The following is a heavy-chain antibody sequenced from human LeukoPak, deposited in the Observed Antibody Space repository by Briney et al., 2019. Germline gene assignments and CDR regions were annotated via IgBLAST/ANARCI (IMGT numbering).Heavy chain of an antibody. J-gene: IGHJ6*03. Sequence: GASVKVSCKASGYTFTSYDINWVRQAPGQGLEWMGWMNPNSGNTGYAQKFQGRVTMTRNTSISTAYMELSSLRSEDTAVYYCARGRSSCWYNYYDYMDVWGKGTTVTVSS. D-gene: IGHD6-19*01. CDR2: MNPNSGNT. V-gene: IGHV1-8*01. CDR1: GYTFTSYD. CDR3: ARGRSSCWYNYYDYMDV.